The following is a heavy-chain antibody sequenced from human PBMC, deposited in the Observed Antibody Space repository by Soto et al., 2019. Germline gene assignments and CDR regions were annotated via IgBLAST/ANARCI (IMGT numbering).Heavy chain of an antibody. D-gene: IGHD6-6*01. Sequence: SQTLSLTCAISGDSVSSNSAAWNWIRQSPSRGLEWLGRTYYRSKWYNDYAVSVKSRITINPDTSKNQFSLQLNSVTPEDTAVYYCARDKPLAARRGYYFYYGMDVWGQGTTVTVSS. CDR2: TYYRSKWYN. CDR1: GDSVSSNSAA. CDR3: ARDKPLAARRGYYFYYGMDV. J-gene: IGHJ6*02. V-gene: IGHV6-1*01.